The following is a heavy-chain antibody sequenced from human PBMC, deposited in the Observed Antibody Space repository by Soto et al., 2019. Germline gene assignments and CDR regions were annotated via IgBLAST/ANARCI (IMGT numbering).Heavy chain of an antibody. J-gene: IGHJ5*02. V-gene: IGHV4-4*07. CDR2: IYATGTT. Sequence: XGTLSLTCTVSGASISGFYWSWIRKSAGKGLEWIGRIYATGTTYYNPSLKSRVMMSVDTSKKQFSLKLRSVTAADTAVYYCVRDGTKTLRDWFDPWGQGISVTV. CDR1: GASISGFY. D-gene: IGHD1-1*01. CDR3: VRDGTKTLRDWFDP.